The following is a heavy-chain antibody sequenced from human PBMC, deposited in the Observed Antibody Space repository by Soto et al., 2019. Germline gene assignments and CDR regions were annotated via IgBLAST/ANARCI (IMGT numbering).Heavy chain of an antibody. Sequence: GGSLRLSFAASGFTFSSFWMSCVRQAPGKGLEWVANIKTDGSETHYVDSVKGRFTISRDNPKTSLFLQMNSLRVEDTAVYFCTSDRYPRFYHGSGSYPYYWGQGTPVTVSS. CDR1: GFTFSSFW. CDR3: TSDRYPRFYHGSGSYPYY. V-gene: IGHV3-7*03. J-gene: IGHJ4*02. CDR2: IKTDGSET. D-gene: IGHD3-10*01.